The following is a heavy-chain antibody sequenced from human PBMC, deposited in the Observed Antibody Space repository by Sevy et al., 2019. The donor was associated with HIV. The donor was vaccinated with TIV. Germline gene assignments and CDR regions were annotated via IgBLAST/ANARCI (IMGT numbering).Heavy chain of an antibody. CDR1: GFTFSSYS. J-gene: IGHJ4*02. CDR2: ISSSSSYI. Sequence: GGSLRLSCAASGFTFSSYSMNWVRQAPGNGLEWVSSISSSSSYIYYADSVKGRFTISRDNAKNSLYLQINSLRAEDTAVYYCARDLGYYDSRPGDYWGQGTLVTVSS. D-gene: IGHD3-22*01. V-gene: IGHV3-21*01. CDR3: ARDLGYYDSRPGDY.